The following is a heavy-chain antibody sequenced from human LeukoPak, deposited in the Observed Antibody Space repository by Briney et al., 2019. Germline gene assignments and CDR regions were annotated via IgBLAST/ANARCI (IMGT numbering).Heavy chain of an antibody. J-gene: IGHJ1*01. D-gene: IGHD6-13*01. V-gene: IGHV7-4-1*02. CDR3: ARGYSSSWYSGTEH. CDR1: GYTFTSYA. CDR2: INTNTGNP. Sequence: ASVRVSCKASGYTFTSYAMNWVRQAPGQGLEWMGWINTNTGNPTYAQGFTGRFVFSLDTSVSTAYLQISSLKAEDAAVYYCARGYSSSWYSGTEHWGQGTLVTVSS.